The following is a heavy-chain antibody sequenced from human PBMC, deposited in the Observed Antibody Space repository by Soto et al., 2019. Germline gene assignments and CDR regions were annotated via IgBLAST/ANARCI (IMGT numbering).Heavy chain of an antibody. CDR3: ARDLIYYGGRGTNWVAP. J-gene: IGHJ5*02. V-gene: IGHV1-46*01. D-gene: IGHD3-10*01. Sequence: QVPLVQSGAEVKKPGASVKVSCKASGYSFTSYRMHWVRQAPGQGLAWMGIIHPDTGSPTYAPQFQGRVTMTRGTSTRPVVIELSSLRSDDTAVYYCARDLIYYGGRGTNWVAPWGQGALVSVSA. CDR1: GYSFTSYR. CDR2: IHPDTGSP.